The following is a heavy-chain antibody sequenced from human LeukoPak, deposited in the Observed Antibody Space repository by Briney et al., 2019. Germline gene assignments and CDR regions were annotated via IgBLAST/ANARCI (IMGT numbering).Heavy chain of an antibody. D-gene: IGHD6-19*01. J-gene: IGHJ4*02. CDR2: IYPGDSDT. Sequence: GESLKISCKGSGDTFTNHWIGWVRQMPGEGLEWMGIIYPGDSDTKYSPSFQGHVTISVDKSINTAYLQWSSLKASDTAMYYCARQYSSGWYFFDNWGQGTLVTVSS. CDR3: ARQYSSGWYFFDN. V-gene: IGHV5-51*01. CDR1: GDTFTNHW.